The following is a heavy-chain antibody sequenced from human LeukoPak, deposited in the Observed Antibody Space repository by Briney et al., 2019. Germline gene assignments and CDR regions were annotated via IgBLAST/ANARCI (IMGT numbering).Heavy chain of an antibody. J-gene: IGHJ4*02. V-gene: IGHV3-7*01. Sequence: GGSLRLSCAASGFTFSSYWMTWVRQAPGKGPEFVANINQDGSEKKYVDSLKGRFTISRDNAKNSVFLQINSLRAEDTAVYYCAREDGYNTMNDWGQGTLVTVSS. D-gene: IGHD5-24*01. CDR3: AREDGYNTMND. CDR1: GFTFSSYW. CDR2: INQDGSEK.